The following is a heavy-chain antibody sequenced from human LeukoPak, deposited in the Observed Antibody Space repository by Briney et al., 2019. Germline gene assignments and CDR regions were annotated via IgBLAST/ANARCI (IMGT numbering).Heavy chain of an antibody. D-gene: IGHD2-2*01. J-gene: IGHJ4*02. CDR3: ARETEYCSSTSCYQYFDY. CDR1: GFTFSSYS. CDR2: ISSSSSYI. V-gene: IGHV3-21*01. Sequence: GGSLRLSCAASGFTFSSYSMNWVRQAPGKGLEWVSSISSSSSYIYYADSVKGRFTISRDNAKNSLYLQMNSLRAEDTAVYYCARETEYCSSTSCYQYFDYWGQGTLVTVSS.